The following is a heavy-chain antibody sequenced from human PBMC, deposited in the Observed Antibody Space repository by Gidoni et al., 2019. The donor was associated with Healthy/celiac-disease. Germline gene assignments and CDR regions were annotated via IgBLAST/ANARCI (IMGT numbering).Heavy chain of an antibody. V-gene: IGHV3-21*01. D-gene: IGHD6-6*01. J-gene: IGHJ6*02. CDR2: ISSSSSYI. CDR3: ARDGSSSYGMDV. Sequence: EVQLVESGGGLVKPGGSLRLSCAASGFTFSSYSMNWVRQATGKGLEWVSSISSSSSYIYYADSVKGRFTISRDNAKNSLYLQMNSLRAEDTAVYYCARDGSSSYGMDVWGQGTTVTVSS. CDR1: GFTFSSYS.